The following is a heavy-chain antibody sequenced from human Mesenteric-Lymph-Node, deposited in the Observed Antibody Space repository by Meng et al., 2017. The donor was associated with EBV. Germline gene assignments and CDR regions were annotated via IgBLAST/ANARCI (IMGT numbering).Heavy chain of an antibody. J-gene: IGHJ6*02. CDR2: LYSGGNT. D-gene: IGHD2-15*01. CDR3: ARAVAIGGMDV. Sequence: GQVVGSGGGLIQPGGSLRLSCAASGFIIVSVNYMSWVRQAPGKGLEWVSVLYSGGNTHYVDSVKGRFTISRDNSKNTLYLQLNNLRADDTAVYYCARAVAIGGMDVWGQGTTVTVFS. V-gene: IGHV3-53*01. CDR1: GFIIVSVNY.